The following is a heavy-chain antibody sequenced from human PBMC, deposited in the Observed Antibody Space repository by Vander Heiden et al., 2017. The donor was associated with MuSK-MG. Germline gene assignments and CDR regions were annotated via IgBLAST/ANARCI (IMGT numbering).Heavy chain of an antibody. Sequence: QVPLVQSGAEVKKPGASVKVSCKASGYTFTSYAMHWVRQAPGQRLEWMGWINAGNGNTKYSQKFQGRVTITRDTSASTAYMELSSLRSEDTAVHYCARVGAAAGPYYFDYWCEGTLVAVAS. CDR2: INAGNGNT. J-gene: IGHJ4*02. CDR1: GYTFTSYA. V-gene: IGHV1-3*01. D-gene: IGHD6-13*01. CDR3: ARVGAAAGPYYFDY.